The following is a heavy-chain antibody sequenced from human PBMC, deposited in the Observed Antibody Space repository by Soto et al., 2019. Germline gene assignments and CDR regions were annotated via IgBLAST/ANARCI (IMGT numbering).Heavy chain of an antibody. CDR1: GLTVSGNY. Sequence: EVQLVESGGGLIHPGGSLRLSCAASGLTVSGNYMGWVRQAPGKGLEWVSGIYSDGSTIYADSVKGRFTIFRDNSKNTLYLQMNSLRAEDTAVYYCAKDRGHSGFVSLYTWFDPWGQGTLVTVSS. CDR2: IYSDGST. D-gene: IGHD5-12*01. CDR3: AKDRGHSGFVSLYTWFDP. V-gene: IGHV3-53*01. J-gene: IGHJ5*02.